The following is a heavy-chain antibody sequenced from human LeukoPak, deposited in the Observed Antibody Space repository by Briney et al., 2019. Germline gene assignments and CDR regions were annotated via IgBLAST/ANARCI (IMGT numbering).Heavy chain of an antibody. D-gene: IGHD1-26*01. V-gene: IGHV3-23*01. CDR2: ISGSGGST. Sequence: ETLSLTCAVSGGSISSSNWWSWVRQAPGKGLEWVSAISGSGGSTYYADSVKGRFTISRDNSKNTLYLQMNSLRAEDTAVYYCAKDEGAYWGQGTLVTVSS. CDR3: AKDEGAY. CDR1: GGSISSSN. J-gene: IGHJ4*02.